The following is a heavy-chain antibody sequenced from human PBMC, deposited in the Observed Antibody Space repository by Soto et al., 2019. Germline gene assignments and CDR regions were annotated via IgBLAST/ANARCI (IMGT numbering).Heavy chain of an antibody. Sequence: PGGSLRLSCAASGFTFSSYGMHWVRQAPGKGLEWVAVISYDGSNKYYADSVKGRFTISRDNSKNTLYLQMNSLRAEDTAVYYCAKGDYVGELWLDVWGQGTTVTVSS. CDR2: ISYDGSNK. J-gene: IGHJ6*02. CDR3: AKGDYVGELWLDV. V-gene: IGHV3-30*18. D-gene: IGHD3-10*01. CDR1: GFTFSSYG.